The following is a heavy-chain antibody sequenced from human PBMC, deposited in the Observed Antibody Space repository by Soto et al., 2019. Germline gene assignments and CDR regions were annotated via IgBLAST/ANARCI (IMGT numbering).Heavy chain of an antibody. CDR3: ARRDGAFDV. V-gene: IGHV2-5*01. CDR2: IFWNNDK. J-gene: IGHJ3*01. Sequence: QITLQESGPTQVKTTETLTLTCSVSGFSISASGVGVGWIRQPPGQAPEWLALIFWNNDKYFSPSLRNRLTVTQDTSKNQVFLGMTNVDPADTATYYCARRDGAFDVWGHGTLVTVSS. CDR1: GFSISASGVG.